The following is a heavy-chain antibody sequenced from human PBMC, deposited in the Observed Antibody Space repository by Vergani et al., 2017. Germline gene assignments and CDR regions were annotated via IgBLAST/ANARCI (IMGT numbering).Heavy chain of an antibody. CDR1: GFTFSNAW. CDR2: IKSKTDGGTT. Sequence: EVQLVESGGGLVKPGGSLRLSCAASGFTFSNAWMSWVRQAPGKGLEWVGRIKSKTDGGTTDYAAPVKGRFTISRDDSKNTLYLQMNSLRAEDTALYHCARGSRSRNYYYYYYMDVWGKGTTVTVSS. J-gene: IGHJ6*03. V-gene: IGHV3-15*05. CDR3: ARGSRSRNYYYYYYMDV. D-gene: IGHD2-2*01.